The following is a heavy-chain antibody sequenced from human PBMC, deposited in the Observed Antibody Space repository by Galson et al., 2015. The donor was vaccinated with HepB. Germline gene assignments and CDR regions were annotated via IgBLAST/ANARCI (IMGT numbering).Heavy chain of an antibody. CDR1: GYSFTSYW. Sequence: QSGAEVKKPGESLKISCKGSGYSFTSYWIGWVRQMPGKGLEWMGIIYPGDSDTRYSPSFQGQVTISADKSISTAYLQWSSLKASDTAIYYCARPEVAGTRSYYFCGTDVWGQGTTVTVSS. D-gene: IGHD6-19*01. CDR2: IYPGDSDT. CDR3: ARPEVAGTRSYYFCGTDV. V-gene: IGHV5-51*03. J-gene: IGHJ6*02.